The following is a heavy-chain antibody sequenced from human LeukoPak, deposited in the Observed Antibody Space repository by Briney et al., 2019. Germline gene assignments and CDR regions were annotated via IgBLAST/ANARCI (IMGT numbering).Heavy chain of an antibody. V-gene: IGHV4-39*07. CDR2: IYYSGST. D-gene: IGHD6-6*01. CDR1: GGSICSYY. J-gene: IGHJ4*02. Sequence: SETLSLTCTVSGGSICSYYWGWIRQPPGKGLEWIGSIYYSGSTYYNPSLKSRVTISVDTSKNQFSLKLSSVTAADTAVYYCARENTVSSSSGFDYWGQGTLVTVSS. CDR3: ARENTVSSSSGFDY.